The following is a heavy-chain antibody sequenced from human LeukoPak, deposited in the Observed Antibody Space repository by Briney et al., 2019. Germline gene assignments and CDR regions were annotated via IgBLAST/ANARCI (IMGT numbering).Heavy chain of an antibody. CDR3: AKDSSGAADC. CDR1: GYSFSRNG. CDR2: ISYDGSNK. Sequence: GGSLRLSCAASGYSFSRNGMYWVSEAPGKGLEWVAVISYDGSNKYYADSVKGRFTISRDNSKNTLYLQMNSLRAEDTAVYYCAKDSSGAADCWGQGTLVTISS. V-gene: IGHV3-30*18. D-gene: IGHD6-13*01. J-gene: IGHJ4*02.